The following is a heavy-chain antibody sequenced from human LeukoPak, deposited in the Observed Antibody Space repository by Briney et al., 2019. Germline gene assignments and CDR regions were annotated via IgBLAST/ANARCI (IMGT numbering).Heavy chain of an antibody. D-gene: IGHD2-2*01. V-gene: IGHV1-18*01. CDR3: ARGLVVPAAMGEFDY. CDR2: INVYNGNT. CDR1: GYTFTTSG. Sequence: ASVKVSCKASGYTFTTSGINWVRQAPGQGLEWMGCINVYNGNTNYAQKFQGRITMTRDTSTSTAYMELRSLKSDDTAVYYCARGLVVPAAMGEFDYWGQGTLVTVSS. J-gene: IGHJ4*02.